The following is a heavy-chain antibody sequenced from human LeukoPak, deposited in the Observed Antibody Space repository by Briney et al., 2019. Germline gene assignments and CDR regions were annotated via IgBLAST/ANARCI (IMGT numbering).Heavy chain of an antibody. J-gene: IGHJ3*02. CDR2: IKQDESEK. Sequence: GGSLRLSCVASGFTFSSYWMSWVRQAPGKGLEWVANIKQDESEKYYVDSVKGRFTISRDNAKNSLYLQMNSLRAEDTAVYYCARDENYYDSSGYSRDAFDIWGQGTMVTVSS. CDR1: GFTFSSYW. CDR3: ARDENYYDSSGYSRDAFDI. V-gene: IGHV3-7*01. D-gene: IGHD3-22*01.